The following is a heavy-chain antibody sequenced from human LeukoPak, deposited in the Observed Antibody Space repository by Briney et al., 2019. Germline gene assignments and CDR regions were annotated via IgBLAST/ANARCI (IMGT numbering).Heavy chain of an antibody. Sequence: SETLSLTCAVYGGSFSGYYWSWIRQPPGKGLEWIGEINHSGSTNYNPSLKSRVTISVDTSKNQFSLKLSSVTAADTAVYYCARGIFYVVTATRRLYFQHWGQGTLVTVSS. D-gene: IGHD2-21*02. CDR3: ARGIFYVVTATRRLYFQH. J-gene: IGHJ1*01. V-gene: IGHV4-34*01. CDR1: GGSFSGYY. CDR2: INHSGST.